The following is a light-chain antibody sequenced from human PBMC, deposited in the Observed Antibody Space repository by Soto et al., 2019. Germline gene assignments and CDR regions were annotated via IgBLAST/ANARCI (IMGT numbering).Light chain of an antibody. V-gene: IGKV3-20*01. CDR1: RSVSSNF. CDR3: QQYGTAPRA. CDR2: GAF. J-gene: IGKJ1*01. Sequence: VVTRSAGALSLSPGERATRSWRASRSVSSNFVAWYQQKPGQAPRLLISGAFNRATGVPDRFSGGRSGTGFAITANTLEAEDCAVDYCQQYGTAPRAFCQGTKVDI.